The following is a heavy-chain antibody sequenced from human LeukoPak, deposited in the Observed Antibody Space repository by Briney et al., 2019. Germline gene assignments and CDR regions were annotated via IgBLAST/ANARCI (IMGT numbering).Heavy chain of an antibody. CDR1: GGSFSGYY. D-gene: IGHD3-9*01. V-gene: IGHV4-59*01. J-gene: IGHJ4*02. Sequence: PSETLSLTCAVYGGSFSGYYWSWIRQPPGKGLEWVGYIYYSGSTNYNPSLKSRVTISVDTSKNQFSLKLSSVTAADTAVYYCASGLRYFDLYYWGQGTLVTVSS. CDR2: IYYSGST. CDR3: ASGLRYFDLYY.